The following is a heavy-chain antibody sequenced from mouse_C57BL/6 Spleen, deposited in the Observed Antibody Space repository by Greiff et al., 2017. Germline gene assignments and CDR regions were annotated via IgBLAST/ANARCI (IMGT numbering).Heavy chain of an antibody. V-gene: IGHV1-59*01. CDR1: GYTFTSYW. CDR3: ARGMGRYFDY. D-gene: IGHD4-1*01. CDR2: IDPSDSYT. Sequence: QVQLQQPGAELVRPGTSVKLSCKASGYTFTSYWMHWVKQRPGQGLEWIGVIDPSDSYTNYNQKFKGKATLTVYTSSSTAYMQLSSLTSEDAAVYYCARGMGRYFDYWGQGTTLTVSS. J-gene: IGHJ2*01.